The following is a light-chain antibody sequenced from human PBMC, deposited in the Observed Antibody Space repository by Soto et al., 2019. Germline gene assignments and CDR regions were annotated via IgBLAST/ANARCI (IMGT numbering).Light chain of an antibody. CDR3: QTWGTGIHYV. V-gene: IGLV4-69*01. Sequence: QAVVTQSPSASASLGASVKLTCTLSSGHSSYAIAWHQQQPEKGPRYLMKLNSDGSHSKGDGIPDRFSGSSSGAERYLTISSLQSEDEDDYYCQTWGTGIHYVFGTGTKVTVL. CDR1: SGHSSYA. CDR2: LNSDGSH. J-gene: IGLJ1*01.